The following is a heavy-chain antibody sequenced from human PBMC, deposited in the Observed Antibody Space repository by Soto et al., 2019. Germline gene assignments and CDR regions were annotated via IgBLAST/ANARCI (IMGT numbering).Heavy chain of an antibody. CDR3: ARGPNISSSWYGMEV. Sequence: PSETLSLTCAVYGGSFSGYYWSWIRQPPGKGLEWIGEINHSGSTNYNPSLKSRVTISVDTSKNQFSLKLGSVTAADTAVYYCARGPNISSSWYGMEVWGQGTTVTVSS. J-gene: IGHJ6*02. V-gene: IGHV4-34*01. CDR2: INHSGST. D-gene: IGHD6-13*01. CDR1: GGSFSGYY.